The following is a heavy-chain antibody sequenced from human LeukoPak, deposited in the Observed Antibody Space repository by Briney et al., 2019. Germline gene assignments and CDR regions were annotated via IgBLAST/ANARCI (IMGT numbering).Heavy chain of an antibody. CDR3: AKDATNYYDSSGYYFDY. J-gene: IGHJ4*02. D-gene: IGHD3-22*01. Sequence: GGSLRLSCAASGFTFSSNAVSWVRQAPGKGLEWVSAISNSGGSTYYADSVKGRFTISRDNSKNTLYLQMNSLRAEDTAVYYCAKDATNYYDSSGYYFDYWGQGTLVTVSS. CDR2: ISNSGGST. CDR1: GFTFSSNA. V-gene: IGHV3-23*01.